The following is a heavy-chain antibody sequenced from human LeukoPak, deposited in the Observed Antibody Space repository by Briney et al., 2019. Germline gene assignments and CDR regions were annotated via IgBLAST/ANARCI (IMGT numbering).Heavy chain of an antibody. CDR3: ARAKVGARHLDY. J-gene: IGHJ4*02. CDR2: IYYTGYT. D-gene: IGHD1-26*01. CDR1: GGSISGFY. V-gene: IGHV4-59*01. Sequence: SETLSLTCSVSGGSISGFYWSWIRQPPGKGLEWIGYIYYTGYTNYNPSLKRRVTISVDMSKNQLSLNLSSVTAADTAVYFCARAKVGARHLDYWGQGTLVTVSS.